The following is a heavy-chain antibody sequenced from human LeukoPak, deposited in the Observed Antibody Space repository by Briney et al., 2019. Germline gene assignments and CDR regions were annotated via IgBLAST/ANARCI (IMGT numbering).Heavy chain of an antibody. V-gene: IGHV3-15*01. CDR2: IKSKTDGGTT. CDR3: TTDPISSGSWYRFDY. CDR1: GFTFSNAW. Sequence: GGPLRLSCAASGFTFSNAWMSWVRQAPGKGLEWVGRIKSKTDGGTTDYAAPVKGRFTISRDDSKNTLYLQMNSLKTEDTAVYYCTTDPISSGSWYRFDYWGQGTLVTVSS. D-gene: IGHD6-13*01. J-gene: IGHJ4*02.